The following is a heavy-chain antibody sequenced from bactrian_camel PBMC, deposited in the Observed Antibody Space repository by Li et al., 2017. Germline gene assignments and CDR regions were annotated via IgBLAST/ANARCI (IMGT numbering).Heavy chain of an antibody. J-gene: IGHJ4*01. V-gene: IGHV3S1*01. CDR2: ISSGTGTA. CDR3: AADQPESDYGANCQPEYEYNY. Sequence: VQLVESGGGLVQPGGSLRLSCAASGFTFNVVWMYWVRQAPGKGLEWVSTISSGTGTAYYADSVKGRFTISRDTVDNTLYLQMNSPTPEDTAMYYCAADQPESDYGANCQPEYEYNYWGQGTQVTVS. CDR1: GFTFNVVW. D-gene: IGHD4*01.